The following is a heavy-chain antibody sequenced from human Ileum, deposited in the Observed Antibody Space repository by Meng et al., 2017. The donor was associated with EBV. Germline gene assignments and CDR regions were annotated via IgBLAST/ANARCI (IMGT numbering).Heavy chain of an antibody. CDR3: ARAHPVVYFFDY. V-gene: IGHV4-30-2*01. CDR1: GGSIWSVDHS. D-gene: IGHD4-23*01. J-gene: IGHJ4*02. CDR2: IQHSGST. Sequence: QLQLHDSGSGLVNPSHTLSLTGAWSGGSIWSVDHSWSWIRQPPGKGLEWIGDIQHSGSTYYNPSLKSRVTISVDRSRNQFSLKLSSVTAADTAVYYCARAHPVVYFFDYWGQGTLVTVSS.